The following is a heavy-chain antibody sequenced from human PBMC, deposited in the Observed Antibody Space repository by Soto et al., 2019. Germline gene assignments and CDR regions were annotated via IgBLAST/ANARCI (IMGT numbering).Heavy chain of an antibody. CDR1: GLTFSNYA. CDR3: AKNQERELPRVIDF. J-gene: IGHJ4*02. V-gene: IGHV3-23*01. D-gene: IGHD1-7*01. CDR2: MSGSSSTT. Sequence: GSLRLSCATSGLTFSNYAMSWVRQAPGGGLEWVSSMSGSSSTTYYADSVRGRFTISRDRSKNTLYLQMSSLRAEDTALYYCAKNQERELPRVIDFWGQGTLVTVSS.